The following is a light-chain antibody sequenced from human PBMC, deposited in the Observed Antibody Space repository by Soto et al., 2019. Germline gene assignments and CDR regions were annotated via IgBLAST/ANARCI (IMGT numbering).Light chain of an antibody. CDR1: SSDVGGSNF. V-gene: IGLV2-14*03. Sequence: QSALTQPASVSDSPGQSITISCTGTSSDVGGSNFVSWYQQHPGKPPKLIIYDVANRPSGVSNRFSGSKSGSTASLIISRHQTEDDADYYCVSYTSSTTYVFGTGTKLTVL. J-gene: IGLJ1*01. CDR2: DVA. CDR3: VSYTSSTTYV.